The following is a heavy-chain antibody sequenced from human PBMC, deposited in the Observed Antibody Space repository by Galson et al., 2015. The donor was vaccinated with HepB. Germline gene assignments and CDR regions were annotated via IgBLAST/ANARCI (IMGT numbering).Heavy chain of an antibody. Sequence: SLRLSCAASGFTFSNAWMSWVRQAPGKGLEWVGRIKSKTDGGTTDYAAPVKGRFSISRDDSKNILYLQMNSLKTDDTAVYYCTTDRTFSSVYYVNYYYYAMHVWGQGTTVTVSS. D-gene: IGHD6-25*01. CDR1: GFTFSNAW. V-gene: IGHV3-15*01. CDR3: TTDRTFSSVYYVNYYYYAMHV. CDR2: IKSKTDGGTT. J-gene: IGHJ6*02.